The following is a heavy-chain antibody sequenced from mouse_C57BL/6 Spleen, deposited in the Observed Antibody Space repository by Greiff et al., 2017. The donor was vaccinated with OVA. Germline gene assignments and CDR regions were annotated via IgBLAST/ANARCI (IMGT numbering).Heavy chain of an antibody. V-gene: IGHV1-76*01. D-gene: IGHD2-1*01. J-gene: IGHJ4*01. Sequence: VQLQESGAELVRPGASVKLSCKASGYTFTDYYINWVKQRPGQGLEWIARIYPGSGNTYYNEKFKGKATLTAEKSSSTAYMQLSSLTSEDSAVYFCAREGYYGYYALAMDYWGQGTSVTVSS. CDR3: AREGYYGYYALAMDY. CDR1: GYTFTDYY. CDR2: IYPGSGNT.